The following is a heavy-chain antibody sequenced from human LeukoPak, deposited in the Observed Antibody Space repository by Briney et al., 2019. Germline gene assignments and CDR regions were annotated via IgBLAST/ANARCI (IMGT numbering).Heavy chain of an antibody. CDR1: GASISNYY. Sequence: SETLSLTCNVSGASISNYYWNWIRQPAGKGLEWIGRIYTSGTTKYNPSLNSRVTMSVDKATNQVSLRLTSVTAADTAIYYCARDVLIVGSMGFDPWGQGTLVTVSS. J-gene: IGHJ5*02. CDR2: IYTSGTT. V-gene: IGHV4-4*07. D-gene: IGHD1-26*01. CDR3: ARDVLIVGSMGFDP.